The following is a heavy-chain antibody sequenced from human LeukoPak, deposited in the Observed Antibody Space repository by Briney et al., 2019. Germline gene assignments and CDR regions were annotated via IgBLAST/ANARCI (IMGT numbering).Heavy chain of an antibody. CDR2: INPNSGGT. J-gene: IGHJ6*02. Sequence: ASVKVSCKASTYTFTDYYMHWVRQAPGQGPEWMGWINPNSGGTNYAQKFQGRVTMTRDTSISTAYMELSRLRSDDTAVYYCARDLFRGSTNYGMDVWGQGTTVTVSS. V-gene: IGHV1-2*02. CDR1: TYTFTDYY. D-gene: IGHD3-10*01. CDR3: ARDLFRGSTNYGMDV.